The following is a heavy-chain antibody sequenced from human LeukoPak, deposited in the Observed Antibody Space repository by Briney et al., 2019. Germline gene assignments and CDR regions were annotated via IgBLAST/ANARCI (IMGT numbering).Heavy chain of an antibody. CDR3: ARANYGPGYYYYYMDV. Sequence: GRSLRLSCAASGSTFSSYGMHWVRQAPGKGLEWVAVISYDGSDKYYADSVKGRFTISRDNSKNTLYLQMNSLRAEDTAVYYCARANYGPGYYYYYMDVWGKGTTVTVSS. V-gene: IGHV3-30*03. CDR2: ISYDGSDK. J-gene: IGHJ6*03. CDR1: GSTFSSYG. D-gene: IGHD3-10*01.